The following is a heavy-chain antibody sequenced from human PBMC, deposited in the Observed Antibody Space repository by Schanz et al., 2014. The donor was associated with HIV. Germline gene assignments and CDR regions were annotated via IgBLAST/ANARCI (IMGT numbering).Heavy chain of an antibody. CDR2: INDSESP. D-gene: IGHD2-2*02. CDR1: GGSLNGYY. J-gene: IGHJ5*02. V-gene: IGHV4-34*01. CDR3: ARGIRRDCSSPSCNTGWCGP. Sequence: QVQLQQWGAGLLKPSETLSLTCAVYGGSLNGYYWTWIRQPPGKGPEGIGEINDSESPNYNPPPQTRITITIDTPKNQFAPLLRCVTAPHPAVYYCARGIRRDCSSPSCNTGWCGPWCQGTLVTVSS.